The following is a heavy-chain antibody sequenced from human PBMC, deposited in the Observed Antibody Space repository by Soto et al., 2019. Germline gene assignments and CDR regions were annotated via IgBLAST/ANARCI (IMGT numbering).Heavy chain of an antibody. Sequence: QVQLVQSGAEVKEPGASVKVSCKASGDTFTAYGFHWVRQAPGHRLEWMGWINAGNGDTKYSQKFQDRVTITRDTSARIAYMAMSSLRSEDTTVYYCARDVRSSIDCWGQGTLVTVSS. V-gene: IGHV1-3*01. D-gene: IGHD3-10*01. J-gene: IGHJ4*02. CDR1: GDTFTAYG. CDR2: INAGNGDT. CDR3: ARDVRSSIDC.